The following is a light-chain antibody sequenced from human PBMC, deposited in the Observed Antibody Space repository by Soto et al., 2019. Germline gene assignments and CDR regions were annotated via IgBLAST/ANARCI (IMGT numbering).Light chain of an antibody. CDR2: AAS. Sequence: DIQMTQSPSSLSASVGDRVTISCRASQSISTWLAWYQQKPGKAPKFLIYAASNLESGVPSRFSGSGSGTQFTLTISSLHPDVFGTYYCQQYSTVPTFGQGTKVEI. CDR1: QSISTW. J-gene: IGKJ1*01. V-gene: IGKV1-5*01. CDR3: QQYSTVPT.